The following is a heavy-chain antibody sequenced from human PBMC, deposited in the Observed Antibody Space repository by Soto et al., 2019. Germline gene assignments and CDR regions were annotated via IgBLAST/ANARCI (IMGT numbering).Heavy chain of an antibody. Sequence: GGSLRLSCAASGFTFSDYYMSWIRQAPGKGLEWVSYISSSGSTIYYADSVKGRFTISRDNSKNSLYLQMNSLRAEDTAVYYCAKDRSRCSGGSCYPDAFYIWGQGAMVTVSS. CDR2: ISSSGSTI. J-gene: IGHJ3*02. CDR1: GFTFSDYY. CDR3: AKDRSRCSGGSCYPDAFYI. D-gene: IGHD2-15*01. V-gene: IGHV3-11*01.